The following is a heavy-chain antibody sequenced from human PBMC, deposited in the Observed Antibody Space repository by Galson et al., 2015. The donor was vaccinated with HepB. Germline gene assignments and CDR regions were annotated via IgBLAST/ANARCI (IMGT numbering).Heavy chain of an antibody. CDR2: VDPEDGET. CDR3: ATGTGTTPDY. J-gene: IGHJ4*02. V-gene: IGHV1-69-2*01. CDR1: GYTFTDYY. D-gene: IGHD1-1*01. Sequence: VKVSCEVSGYTFTDYYMHRVQQAPGKGLEWMGLVDPEDGETIYAEKFQGRVTITADTSTDTAYMELSSLRSEDTAVYYCATGTGTTPDYWGQGTLVTVSS.